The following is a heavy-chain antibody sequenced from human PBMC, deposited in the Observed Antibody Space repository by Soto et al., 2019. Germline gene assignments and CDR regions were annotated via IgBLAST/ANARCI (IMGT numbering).Heavy chain of an antibody. CDR1: GGTFSSYP. CDR3: ARRSDYGDYCLDY. Sequence: SVKVSCTASGGTFSSYPISWVLQAPGQGLEWMGGIIPIFGTANYAQKFQGRVTITADESTSTAYMELSSLRSEDTAVYYCARRSDYGDYCLDYWGQGTLVTVSS. D-gene: IGHD4-17*01. V-gene: IGHV1-69*01. CDR2: IIPIFGTA. J-gene: IGHJ4*02.